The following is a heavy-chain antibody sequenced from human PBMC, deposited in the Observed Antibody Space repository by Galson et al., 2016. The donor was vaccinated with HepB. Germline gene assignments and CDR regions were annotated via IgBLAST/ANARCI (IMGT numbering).Heavy chain of an antibody. Sequence: SLRLSCAASGFSIGIYSMNWVRQAPGKGLEWVSAISGSGGNTKYADSVKGRFTISRDKSENTLFLQMNSLRAEDTAVYYCAKDSIIQLPIQSYYYYYGMDVWAHGTTVTVSS. J-gene: IGHJ6*02. CDR3: AKDSIIQLPIQSYYYYYGMDV. CDR2: ISGSGGNT. V-gene: IGHV3-23*01. D-gene: IGHD2-2*01. CDR1: GFSIGIYS.